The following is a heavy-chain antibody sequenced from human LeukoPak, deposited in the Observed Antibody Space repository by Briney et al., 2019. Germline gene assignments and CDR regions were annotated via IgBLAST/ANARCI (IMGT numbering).Heavy chain of an antibody. D-gene: IGHD2-8*01. CDR3: ARSSWSPLVDV. CDR1: GGSISSYY. J-gene: IGHJ6*04. V-gene: IGHV4-59*08. CDR2: IYYSGRT. Sequence: PSETLSLTCTVSGGSISSYYWSWIRQPPGKGLEWIGYIYYSGRTNYNPSLKSRVTISVDTSKNQSSLKLSSVTAADTAVYYCARSSWSPLVDVWGKGTTVTVSS.